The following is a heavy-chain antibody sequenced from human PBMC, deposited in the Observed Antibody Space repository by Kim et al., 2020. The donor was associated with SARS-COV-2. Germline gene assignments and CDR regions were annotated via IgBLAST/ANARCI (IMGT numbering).Heavy chain of an antibody. CDR3: ARDLAVELPGDFDY. Sequence: GGSLRLSCAASGFTFSSYGMHWVRQAPGKGLEWVAVIWYDGSNKYYADSVKGRFTISRDNSKNTLYLQMNSLRAEDTAVYYCARDLAVELPGDFDYWGQGTLVTVSS. V-gene: IGHV3-33*01. D-gene: IGHD1-26*01. CDR1: GFTFSSYG. J-gene: IGHJ4*02. CDR2: IWYDGSNK.